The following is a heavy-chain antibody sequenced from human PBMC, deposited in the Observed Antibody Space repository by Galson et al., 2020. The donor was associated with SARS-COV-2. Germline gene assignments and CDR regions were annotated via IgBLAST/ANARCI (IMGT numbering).Heavy chain of an antibody. J-gene: IGHJ6*02. CDR1: GFTVSSNY. CDR3: AGLIAAAGTDYYYYYGMDV. V-gene: IGHV3-53*01. Sequence: GGSLRLSCAASGFTVSSNYMSWVRHAPGKGLEWVSVIYSGGSTYYADSVKGRFTISRDNSKNTLYLQMNSLRAEDTAVYYCAGLIAAAGTDYYYYYGMDVWGQGTTVTVSS. CDR2: IYSGGST. D-gene: IGHD6-13*01.